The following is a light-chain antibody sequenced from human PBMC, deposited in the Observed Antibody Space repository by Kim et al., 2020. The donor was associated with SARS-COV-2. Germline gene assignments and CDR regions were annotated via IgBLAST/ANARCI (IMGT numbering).Light chain of an antibody. V-gene: IGKV3-15*01. CDR3: QQYNNWPCT. CDR1: QSVSSN. CDR2: GAS. Sequence: SGSPAKSATLSCRASQSVSSNVAWYQQKPVQAPRLLIYGASTRATGIPARFSGSGSGTEFTLTISSLQSEDFAVYYCQQYNNWPCTFGQGTKLEI. J-gene: IGKJ2*02.